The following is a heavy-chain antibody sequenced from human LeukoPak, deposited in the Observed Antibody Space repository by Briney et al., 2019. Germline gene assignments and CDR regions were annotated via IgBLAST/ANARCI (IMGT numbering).Heavy chain of an antibody. V-gene: IGHV4-38-2*01. D-gene: IGHD1-7*01. Sequence: SETLSLTCAASGYSISSGYYWGWIRQPPGKGLEWIGSIYHSGSTYYNPSLKSRVTISVDTSKNQFSLKLSSVTAADTAVYYCASGITGTTGDYWGQGTLVTVSS. CDR2: IYHSGST. CDR3: ASGITGTTGDY. J-gene: IGHJ4*02. CDR1: GYSISSGYY.